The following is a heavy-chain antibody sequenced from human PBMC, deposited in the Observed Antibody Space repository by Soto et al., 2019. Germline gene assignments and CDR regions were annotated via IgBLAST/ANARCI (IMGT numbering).Heavy chain of an antibody. CDR1: GGTFSSYA. J-gene: IGHJ6*02. CDR3: ARVPVWSGYYGYYGMDV. Sequence: ASVKVSCKASGGTFSSYAISWVRQAPGQGLEWMGGIIPIFGTANYAQKFQGRVTITADKSTSTAYMELSSLRSEDTAVYYCARVPVWSGYYGYYGMDVWGQGTTVTVSS. V-gene: IGHV1-69*06. D-gene: IGHD3-3*01. CDR2: IIPIFGTA.